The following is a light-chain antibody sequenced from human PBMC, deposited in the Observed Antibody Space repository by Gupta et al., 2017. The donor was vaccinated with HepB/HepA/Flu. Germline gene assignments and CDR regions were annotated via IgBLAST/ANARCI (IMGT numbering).Light chain of an antibody. Sequence: DIQITQSLFTLSVSGGDRLTITCRASQSISSWLAWYQQKSGKAPKLLIYKASSLESGVPSRFSGSGSRTEFTLTISSLQPDDFATYYCQQYNSYPVTFGQGTKLEIK. J-gene: IGKJ2*01. CDR3: QQYNSYPVT. V-gene: IGKV1-5*03. CDR2: KAS. CDR1: QSISSW.